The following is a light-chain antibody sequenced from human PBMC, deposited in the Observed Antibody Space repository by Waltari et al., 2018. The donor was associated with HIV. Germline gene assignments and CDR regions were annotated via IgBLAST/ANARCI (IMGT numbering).Light chain of an antibody. J-gene: IGKJ1*01. CDR2: NAS. CDR1: QSVSSD. V-gene: IGKV3-15*01. Sequence: EILLPQSPATLSVPPGERVTLSCRASQSVSSDLAWYRQKPGQAPRLLIYNASTRATGLPARFSGSGSGTEFTLTISSLQSEDFAFYYCQQYNNWPPWTFGQGTKVEIK. CDR3: QQYNNWPPWT.